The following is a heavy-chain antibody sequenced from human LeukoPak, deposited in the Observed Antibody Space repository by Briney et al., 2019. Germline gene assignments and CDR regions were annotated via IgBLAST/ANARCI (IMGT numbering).Heavy chain of an antibody. Sequence: GESLKISCEGSGHTFTNYWIAWVRQMPGKGLECMGIIYPVDSDTRYSPSLQGQVTISVDKAINTAYLQWNSLKASDSAMYYCARVEKSKWADSPYYFDYWGQGTLVTVSS. V-gene: IGHV5-51*01. CDR2: IYPVDSDT. CDR3: ARVEKSKWADSPYYFDY. J-gene: IGHJ4*02. D-gene: IGHD1-26*01. CDR1: GHTFTNYW.